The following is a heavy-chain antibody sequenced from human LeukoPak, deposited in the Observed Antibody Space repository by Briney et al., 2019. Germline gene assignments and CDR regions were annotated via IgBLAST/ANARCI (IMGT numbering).Heavy chain of an antibody. CDR3: AHYGDYRFMYYFDY. J-gene: IGHJ4*02. V-gene: IGHV2-5*01. CDR2: IYWNDGN. CDR1: GFSLSTSGEG. Sequence: SGPTLVKPTQTLTLTCTFSGFSLSTSGEGVGWIRQPPGKALEWLALIYWNDGNRYSPSLKSRLTITKDTSKNQVVLKMTNMDPVDTATYYCAHYGDYRFMYYFDYWGQGTLVTVSS. D-gene: IGHD4-17*01.